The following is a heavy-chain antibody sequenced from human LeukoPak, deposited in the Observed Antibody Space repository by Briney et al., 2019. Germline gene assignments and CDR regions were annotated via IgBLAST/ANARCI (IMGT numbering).Heavy chain of an antibody. CDR2: IYSGNRT. J-gene: IGHJ6*02. CDR1: GFTVSNNY. CDR3: ARLTSGNGLDV. Sequence: GGSLRLSCAASGFTVSNNYMTWVRQAPGKGLEWVSVIYSGNRTRYADSVKGRFIISRDNSKNTLLFQMNSLRAEDTAVYYCARLTSGNGLDVWGQGTTVTVS. V-gene: IGHV3-66*04. D-gene: IGHD3-3*01.